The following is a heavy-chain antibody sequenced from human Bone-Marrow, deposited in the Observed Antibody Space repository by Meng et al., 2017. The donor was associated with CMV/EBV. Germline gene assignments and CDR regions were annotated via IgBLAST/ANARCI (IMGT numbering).Heavy chain of an antibody. D-gene: IGHD2-8*01. CDR1: GFTFSSYE. V-gene: IGHV3-48*03. CDR3: AILGGYCTNGVCYSSFDYGMDV. CDR2: ISSSGSTI. J-gene: IGHJ6*02. Sequence: GESLKISCAASGFTFSSYEMNWVRQAPGKGLEWVSYISSSGSTIYYADSVKGRFIISRDNAKNSLYLQMNSLRAEDTAVYYCAILGGYCTNGVCYSSFDYGMDVWGQGTTVTVSS.